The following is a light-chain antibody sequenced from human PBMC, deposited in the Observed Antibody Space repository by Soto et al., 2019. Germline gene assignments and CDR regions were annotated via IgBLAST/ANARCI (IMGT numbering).Light chain of an antibody. CDR2: LAS. CDR3: LHHNGYPPV. CDR1: QHITND. Sequence: DIKMTQSPSSLSASVGDTVTITCRASQHITNDCAWYQQKAGRAPKCLILLASRLQTGVPSRFSGSGSGTEFTLTISSLQPEDFATYYCLHHNGYPPVVGQGTKVEIK. V-gene: IGKV1-17*01. J-gene: IGKJ2*01.